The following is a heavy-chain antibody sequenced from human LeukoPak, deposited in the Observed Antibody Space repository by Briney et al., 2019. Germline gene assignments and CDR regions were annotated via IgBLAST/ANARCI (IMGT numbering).Heavy chain of an antibody. CDR1: GYTFSGSY. CDR3: ARGFKSGTNYYYYYGMDV. Sequence: ASVKVSCKTSGYTFSGSYMYWVRQAPGQGPEWMGWISSGGTNYAQKFQGRVTMTRDTSTNTVYLHLSRLTSDDTGVYYCARGFKSGTNYYYYYGMDVWGQGTTVTVSS. D-gene: IGHD3-10*01. CDR2: ISSGGT. J-gene: IGHJ6*02. V-gene: IGHV1-2*02.